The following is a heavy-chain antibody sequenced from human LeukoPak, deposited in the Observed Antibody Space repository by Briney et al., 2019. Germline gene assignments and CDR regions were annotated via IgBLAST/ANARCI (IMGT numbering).Heavy chain of an antibody. CDR2: IYYSGST. V-gene: IGHV4-59*01. CDR1: GGSISSYY. Sequence: SETLSLTCTVSGGSISSYYWSWIRQPPGKGLEWIGYIYYSGSTNYNPSLKSRVTISVDTSKNQFSLKLSSVTAADTAVYYCARDQSSGWPNFDYWGQGTLVTVSS. CDR3: ARDQSSGWPNFDY. J-gene: IGHJ4*02. D-gene: IGHD6-19*01.